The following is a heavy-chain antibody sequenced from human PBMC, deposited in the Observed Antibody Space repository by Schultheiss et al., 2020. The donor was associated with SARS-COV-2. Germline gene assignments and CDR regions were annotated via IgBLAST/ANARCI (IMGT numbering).Heavy chain of an antibody. D-gene: IGHD4-17*01. CDR3: AREENDYGDIRGGY. Sequence: SVKVSCKASGYTFTSYGISWVRQAPGQGLEWMGRIIPIFGTANYAQKFQGRVTMTRDTSTSTVYMELNSLRAEDTAVYYCAREENDYGDIRGGYWGQGTLVTVSS. V-gene: IGHV1-69*05. CDR1: GYTFTSYG. CDR2: IIPIFGTA. J-gene: IGHJ4*02.